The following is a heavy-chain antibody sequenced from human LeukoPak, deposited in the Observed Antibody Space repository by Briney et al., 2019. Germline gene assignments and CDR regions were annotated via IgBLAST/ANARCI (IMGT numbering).Heavy chain of an antibody. D-gene: IGHD2-2*02. CDR3: ARADFCNSTSCYTAEYFQH. Sequence: PGGSLRLSCAASGFTFSSYALHWVRQAPGKGLEWVAVISYDGTNKNYADSVKGRFTISRDNSKNTLYLQMNSLRADDTAVYYCARADFCNSTSCYTAEYFQHWGPGTLVTVSS. CDR2: ISYDGTNK. J-gene: IGHJ1*01. CDR1: GFTFSSYA. V-gene: IGHV3-30-3*01.